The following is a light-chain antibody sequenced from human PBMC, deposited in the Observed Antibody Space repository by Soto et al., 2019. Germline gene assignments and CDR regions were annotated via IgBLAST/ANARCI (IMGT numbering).Light chain of an antibody. J-gene: IGKJ1*01. CDR3: QQYDSTPPT. CDR1: QSVNSNY. Sequence: EIGLTQSPGTLSLSPGDRATLSCRASQSVNSNYLAWYQRKPGQAPRLLIYGASNRATDIPYRFSASGSGTDFTLTITRLEAEDFAVYYCQQYDSTPPTFGQGTKVEVK. V-gene: IGKV3-20*01. CDR2: GAS.